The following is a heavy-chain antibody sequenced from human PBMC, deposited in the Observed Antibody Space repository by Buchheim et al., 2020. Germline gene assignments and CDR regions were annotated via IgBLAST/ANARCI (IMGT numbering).Heavy chain of an antibody. CDR3: GRYNTMDL. Sequence: QVQLVESGGGLVKPGGSLRLSCAASGFTVSDNHMSWFRQAPGKGLEWVSYISRGGSPIQYANSVKGRFTISRDSAKNTVYLQMNSLRVEDTAVYYCGRYNTMDLWGQGTT. V-gene: IGHV3-11*01. CDR2: ISRGGSPI. CDR1: GFTVSDNH. D-gene: IGHD1-14*01. J-gene: IGHJ6*02.